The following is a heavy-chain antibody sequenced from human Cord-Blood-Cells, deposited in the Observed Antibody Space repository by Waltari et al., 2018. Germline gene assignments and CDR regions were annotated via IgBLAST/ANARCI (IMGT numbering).Heavy chain of an antibody. Sequence: EVQLVESGGGLVQPGGYLRLSCAASGFPVGSYESDWVRQAPGKGLEWFSYISSSGSTIYYADSVKGRFTISRDNAKNSLYLQMNSLRAEDTAVYYCARDRGAYWGQGTLVTVSS. V-gene: IGHV3-48*03. CDR2: ISSSGSTI. CDR3: ARDRGAY. J-gene: IGHJ4*02. D-gene: IGHD3-16*01. CDR1: GFPVGSYE.